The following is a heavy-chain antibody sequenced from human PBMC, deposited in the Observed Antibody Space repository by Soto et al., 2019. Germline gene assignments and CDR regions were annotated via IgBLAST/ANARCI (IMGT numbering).Heavy chain of an antibody. V-gene: IGHV3-23*01. CDR1: GFTFSSYA. Sequence: GGSLRLSCAASGFTFSSYAMSWVRQAPGKGLEWVSAISGSGGSTYYADSVKGRFTISRDNSKNTLYLQMNSLRAEDTAVYYCAKDSSVEGGGSSDYWGQGTLVTVSS. CDR3: AKDSSVEGGGSSDY. CDR2: ISGSGGST. J-gene: IGHJ4*02. D-gene: IGHD2-15*01.